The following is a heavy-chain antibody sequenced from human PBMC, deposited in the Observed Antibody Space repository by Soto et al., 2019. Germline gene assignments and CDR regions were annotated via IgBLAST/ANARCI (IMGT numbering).Heavy chain of an antibody. J-gene: IGHJ4*02. CDR1: GFTFSSYA. V-gene: IGHV3-30-3*01. Sequence: GVSIRLSCAPSGFTFSSYARRWDRQATGKGLEWVAVISYDGSNKYYADSVKGRFTISRDNSKNTLYLQMNSLRAEDTAVYYCARDGTPALVVIPAAISGYFDYWGQGTLVTVSS. D-gene: IGHD2-2*02. CDR2: ISYDGSNK. CDR3: ARDGTPALVVIPAAISGYFDY.